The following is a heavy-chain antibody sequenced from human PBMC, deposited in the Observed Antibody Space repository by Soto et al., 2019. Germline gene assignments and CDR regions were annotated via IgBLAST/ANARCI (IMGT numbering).Heavy chain of an antibody. D-gene: IGHD6-19*01. CDR3: AILAVAGSGYYYYYGMDV. Sequence: ASVKVSCKASGYTFTSYDINWVRQATGQGLEWMGWMNPNSGNTGYAQKFQGRVTTTRNTSISTAYMELSSLRSEDTAVYYCAILAVAGSGYYYYYGMDVWGQGTTVTVSS. CDR2: MNPNSGNT. V-gene: IGHV1-8*01. J-gene: IGHJ6*02. CDR1: GYTFTSYD.